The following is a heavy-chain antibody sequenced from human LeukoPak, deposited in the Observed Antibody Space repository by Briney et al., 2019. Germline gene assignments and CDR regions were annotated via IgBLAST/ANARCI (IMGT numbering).Heavy chain of an antibody. D-gene: IGHD2-15*01. CDR3: ARDTSRVVVAATGLDY. J-gene: IGHJ4*02. CDR2: INAGNGNT. CDR1: GYTFTSYA. V-gene: IGHV1-3*01. Sequence: ASVKVSCKASGYTFTSYAMHWVRQAPGQRLEWMGWINAGNGNTKYSQKFQGRVTITRDTSTSTVYMELSSLRSEDTAVYYCARDTSRVVVAATGLDYWGQGTLVTVFS.